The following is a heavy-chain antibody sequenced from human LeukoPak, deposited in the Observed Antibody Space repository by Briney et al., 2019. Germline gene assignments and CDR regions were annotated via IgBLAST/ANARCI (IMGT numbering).Heavy chain of an antibody. J-gene: IGHJ6*03. CDR3: ARVGYSYGPTSYYYYMDV. Sequence: GGSLRLSCAASGFTFSSYSMNWVRQAPGKRLEWVSSISSSSSYIYYADSVKGRFTISRDNAKNSLYLQMNSLRAEDTAVYYCARVGYSYGPTSYYYYMDVWGKGTTVTVSS. CDR2: ISSSSSYI. V-gene: IGHV3-21*01. CDR1: GFTFSSYS. D-gene: IGHD5-18*01.